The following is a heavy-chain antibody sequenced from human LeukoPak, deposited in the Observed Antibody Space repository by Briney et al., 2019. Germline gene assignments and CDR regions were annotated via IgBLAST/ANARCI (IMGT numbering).Heavy chain of an antibody. CDR3: ARLESSGYYVY. CDR1: GYSFTSYW. J-gene: IGHJ4*02. Sequence: GASLLISCKGSGYSFTSYWISWVRQMPGKGLEWMGRIDPRDSYTKYSPSFQGHVSISADKSISTAYLQWSSLKASDTATYYCARLESSGYYVYWGQGTLVTVSS. V-gene: IGHV5-10-1*01. CDR2: IDPRDSYT. D-gene: IGHD3-22*01.